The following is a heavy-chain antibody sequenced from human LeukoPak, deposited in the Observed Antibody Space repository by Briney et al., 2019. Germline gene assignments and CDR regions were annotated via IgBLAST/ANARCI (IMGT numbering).Heavy chain of an antibody. J-gene: IGHJ4*02. V-gene: IGHV4-34*01. Sequence: SETLSLTCAVYGGSLSGYYWSWIRQPPGKGLEWIGEINHSGSTNYNPSLKSRVTISVDTSKSQFSLKLSSVTAADTAVYYCARLSSIAARPFRGWLDPDYWGQGTLVTVSS. CDR3: ARLSSIAARPFRGWLDPDY. D-gene: IGHD6-6*01. CDR2: INHSGST. CDR1: GGSLSGYY.